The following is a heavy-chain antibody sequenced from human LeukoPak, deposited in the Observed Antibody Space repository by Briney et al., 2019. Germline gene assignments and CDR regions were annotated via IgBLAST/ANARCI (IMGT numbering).Heavy chain of an antibody. CDR1: GGSFSGYY. CDR3: ARSIASHGPTHNWFGP. J-gene: IGHJ5*02. CDR2: INHSGST. D-gene: IGHD6-6*01. V-gene: IGHV4-34*01. Sequence: PSETLSLTCAVYGGSFSGYYWSWIRQPPGKGLEWIGEINHSGSTNYNPSLKSRVTISVDTSKNQFSLKLSSVTAADTAVYYCARSIASHGPTHNWFGPWGQGTLVTVSS.